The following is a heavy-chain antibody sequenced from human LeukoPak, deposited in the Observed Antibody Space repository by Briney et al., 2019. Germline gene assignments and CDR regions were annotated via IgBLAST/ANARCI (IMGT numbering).Heavy chain of an antibody. Sequence: SETLSLTCTVSGGSISSYYWSWIRQPPGKGLEWIGYIYYSGSTNYNPSLKSRVTISVDTSKNQFSLKLSSVPAADTAVYYCASSEYSSSSPDYWGQGTPVTVSS. CDR1: GGSISSYY. CDR3: ASSEYSSSSPDY. J-gene: IGHJ4*02. CDR2: IYYSGST. D-gene: IGHD6-6*01. V-gene: IGHV4-59*01.